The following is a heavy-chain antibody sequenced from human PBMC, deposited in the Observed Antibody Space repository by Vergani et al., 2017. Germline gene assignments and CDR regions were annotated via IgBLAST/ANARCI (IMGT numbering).Heavy chain of an antibody. V-gene: IGHV1-69-2*01. CDR3: ATPQTVTTGGMEV. CDR2: VDPEDGET. CDR1: GYTFPDHY. D-gene: IGHD4-17*01. Sequence: EVQLVQSGAEVKKPGATMQISCKVSGYTFPDHYMHWVKQAPGKGLEWMGLVDPEDGETIYAEKFKGRVTIAADTSTDTAHLELSSLRSEDTAVYYCATPQTVTTGGMEVWGQGTTVIVSS. J-gene: IGHJ6*02.